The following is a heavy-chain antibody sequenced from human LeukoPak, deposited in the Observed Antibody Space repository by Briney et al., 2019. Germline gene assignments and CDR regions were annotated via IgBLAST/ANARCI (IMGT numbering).Heavy chain of an antibody. CDR2: INHSGIT. CDR3: ARGLRWYYYGSGRSYYFDY. V-gene: IGHV4-34*01. D-gene: IGHD3-10*01. J-gene: IGHJ4*02. CDR1: GGSFRGYY. Sequence: SETLSLTCAVYGGSFRGYYWSWIRQPLGKVLEWIGEINHSGITNYNPSLKSRVTISVDTSKNQFSLKLSSVTAADTAVYYCARGLRWYYYGSGRSYYFDYWGQGTLVTVSS.